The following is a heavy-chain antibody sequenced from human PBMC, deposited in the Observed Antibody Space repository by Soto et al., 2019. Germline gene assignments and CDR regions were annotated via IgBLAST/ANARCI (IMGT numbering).Heavy chain of an antibody. D-gene: IGHD3-10*01. J-gene: IGHJ4*02. Sequence: PGGSLRLSCAASGFTFSSYGMHWVRQAPGKGLEWVAFISYDGSNQYYADSVKGRFTISRDNSKNTLYLQMNSLRAEDTAVYYCAKDYGSAVDYWGQGTLVTVSS. V-gene: IGHV3-30*18. CDR3: AKDYGSAVDY. CDR2: ISYDGSNQ. CDR1: GFTFSSYG.